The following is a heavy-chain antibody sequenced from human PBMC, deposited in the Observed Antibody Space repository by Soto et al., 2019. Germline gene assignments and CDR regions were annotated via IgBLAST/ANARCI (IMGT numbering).Heavy chain of an antibody. D-gene: IGHD6-19*01. CDR1: GAAHSSGGYF. J-gene: IGHJ5*02. CDR2: IYYSGGT. V-gene: IGHV4-61*08. CDR3: TREQSDDNYFDP. Sequence: PSETLSLTCTVSGAAHSSGGYFSTCGRQPPGKGLEWLGYIYYSGGTNYNPSLKSRVTISLDKSKSQFSLRLISVTAADTALYYCTREQSDDNYFDPWGQGTLVTVSS.